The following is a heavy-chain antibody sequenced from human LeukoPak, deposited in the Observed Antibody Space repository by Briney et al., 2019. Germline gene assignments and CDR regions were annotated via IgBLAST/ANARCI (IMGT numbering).Heavy chain of an antibody. Sequence: SETLSLTCTASGGSISSYYWSWIRQPAGKGLEWIGRIYTSGSTNYNPSLKSRVTMSVDTSKNQFSLKLSSVTAADTAVYYCARVTYFDWLQFSFDYWGQGTLVTVSP. V-gene: IGHV4-4*07. CDR1: GGSISSYY. J-gene: IGHJ4*02. D-gene: IGHD3-9*01. CDR3: ARVTYFDWLQFSFDY. CDR2: IYTSGST.